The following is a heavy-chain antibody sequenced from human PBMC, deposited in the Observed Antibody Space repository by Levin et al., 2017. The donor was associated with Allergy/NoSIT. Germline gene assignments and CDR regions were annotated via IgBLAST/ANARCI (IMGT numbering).Heavy chain of an antibody. J-gene: IGHJ4*02. D-gene: IGHD3-22*01. Sequence: GGSLRLSCAASGFTFNDYYMSWIRQAPGKGLEWISYISNSGSYTNYADSVKGRFTISRDNAKNSLSLQMNSLRAEDTAVYYCARDHGENYDSSGYSDYWGQGTLVTVSS. CDR3: ARDHGENYDSSGYSDY. CDR1: GFTFNDYY. V-gene: IGHV3-11*05. CDR2: ISNSGSYT.